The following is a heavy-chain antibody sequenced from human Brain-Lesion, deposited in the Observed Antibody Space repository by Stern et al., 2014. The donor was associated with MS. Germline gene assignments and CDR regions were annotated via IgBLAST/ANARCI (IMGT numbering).Heavy chain of an antibody. CDR2: FDPEDGET. V-gene: IGHV1-24*01. CDR3: ATLSPGAGGNYYRHFDY. Sequence: QVHLVESGAEVKKPGASVKVSCKVSGYTLTELSMHWVRQAPRKGLEWMGGFDPEDGETIYAQKFQGRVTMTEDTSTDTAYMELSSLRSEDTAVYYCATLSPGAGGNYYRHFDYWGQGTLDTVSS. J-gene: IGHJ4*02. CDR1: GYTLTELS. D-gene: IGHD1-26*01.